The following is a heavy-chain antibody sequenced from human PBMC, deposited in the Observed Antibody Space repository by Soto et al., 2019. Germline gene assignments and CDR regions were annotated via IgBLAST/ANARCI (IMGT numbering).Heavy chain of an antibody. V-gene: IGHV1-18*01. CDR1: GYAFTTYG. D-gene: IGHD1-1*01. CDR2: ISAHNGNT. J-gene: IGHJ4*02. Sequence: QVHLVQSGAEVKKPGASVKVSCQGSGYAFTTYGITWVRQAPGQGLEWMGWISAHNGNTNYAQKHQGRVTVTRDTSTSTAYMELRRLRYDDTAVYYCARGRYGDYWGQGALVTVSS. CDR3: ARGRYGDY.